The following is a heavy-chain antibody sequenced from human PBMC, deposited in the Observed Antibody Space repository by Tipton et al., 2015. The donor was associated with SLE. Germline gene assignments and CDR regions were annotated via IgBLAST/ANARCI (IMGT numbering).Heavy chain of an antibody. V-gene: IGHV1-2*02. CDR1: GYTFTGYY. CDR3: ARVQYTSIDYYGSGSLDY. Sequence: QLVQSGAEVKKPGASVKVSCKASGYTFTGYYMHWVRQAPGQGLEWMGWINPNSGGTNYAQKFQGRVTMTRDTSISTAYMGLSRLRSDDTAVYYCARVQYTSIDYYGSGSLDYWGQGTLVTVSS. J-gene: IGHJ4*02. CDR2: INPNSGGT. D-gene: IGHD3-10*01.